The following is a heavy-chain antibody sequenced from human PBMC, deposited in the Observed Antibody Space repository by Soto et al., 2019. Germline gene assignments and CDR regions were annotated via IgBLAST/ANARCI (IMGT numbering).Heavy chain of an antibody. V-gene: IGHV1-69*02. J-gene: IGHJ6*02. CDR2: IIPILGIA. Sequence: QVQLVQSGAEVKKPGSSVKVSCKASGGTFSSYTISWVRQAPGQGLEWMGRIIPILGIANYAQKFQGRVTINADKSTSTAYLELSSLRSEDTAVYYCAAYGYYYYFGMDVWGQGTTVTVSS. CDR3: AAYGYYYYFGMDV. D-gene: IGHD4-17*01. CDR1: GGTFSSYT.